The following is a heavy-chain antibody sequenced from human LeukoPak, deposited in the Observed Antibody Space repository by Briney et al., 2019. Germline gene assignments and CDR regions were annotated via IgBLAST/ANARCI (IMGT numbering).Heavy chain of an antibody. CDR2: ISYDGRNK. V-gene: IGHV3-30*07. D-gene: IGHD3-3*01. Sequence: GRSLRLSCAASGFTFSSYAMHWVRRAPGNELEWLAVISYDGRNKYYADSVKGRFTISRDNSKNTLYLQMNSLRAEDTAVYYCARGAPPYSDFWSGYCTYWGQGTLVTVSS. CDR1: GFTFSSYA. J-gene: IGHJ4*02. CDR3: ARGAPPYSDFWSGYCTY.